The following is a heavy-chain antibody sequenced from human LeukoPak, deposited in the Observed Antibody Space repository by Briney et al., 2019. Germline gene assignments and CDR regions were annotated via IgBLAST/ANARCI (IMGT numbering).Heavy chain of an antibody. CDR2: IHYSGNT. CDR3: VRDTSGYGDFEY. D-gene: IGHD5-12*01. Sequence: SETLSLTCTVSSGPITSGAHYWSWIRQHPGKGLEWIGYIHYSGNTYYKSSLKSRVSLSIDTSKNQFSLQLSSVTAADTAVYYCVRDTSGYGDFEYWGQGTLVTVSS. V-gene: IGHV4-31*03. J-gene: IGHJ4*02. CDR1: SGPITSGAHY.